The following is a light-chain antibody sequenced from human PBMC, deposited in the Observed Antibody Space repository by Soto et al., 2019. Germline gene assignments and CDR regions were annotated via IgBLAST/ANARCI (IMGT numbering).Light chain of an antibody. CDR3: QQYSVYWT. CDR1: QSVSTR. CDR2: DAS. Sequence: DIQMTQSPSSLSASVGDRVTIICRASQSVSTRLAWYQQKPGKAPKVLIYDASSWAGGVPSRFTGSVSGTEFTITINSLQPDDFATYYCQQYSVYWTFGQGTKVEIK. V-gene: IGKV1-5*02. J-gene: IGKJ1*01.